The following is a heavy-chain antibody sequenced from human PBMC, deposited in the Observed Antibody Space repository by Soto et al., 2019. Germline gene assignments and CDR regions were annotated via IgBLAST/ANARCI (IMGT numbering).Heavy chain of an antibody. Sequence: GGSLRLSCAASGFTFSSYAMSWVRQAPGKGLEWVSAISGSGGSTYYADSVKGRFTISRDNSKNTLYLQMNSLRAEDTAVYYCAKELYCSGGSCYSGIWFDAFDIWGQGTMVTVSS. CDR2: ISGSGGST. J-gene: IGHJ3*02. V-gene: IGHV3-23*01. CDR3: AKELYCSGGSCYSGIWFDAFDI. D-gene: IGHD2-15*01. CDR1: GFTFSSYA.